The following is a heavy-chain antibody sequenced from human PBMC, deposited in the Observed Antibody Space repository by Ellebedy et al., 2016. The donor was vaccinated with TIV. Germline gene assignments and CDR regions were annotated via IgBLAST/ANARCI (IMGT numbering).Heavy chain of an antibody. CDR2: ISWNSGSI. J-gene: IGHJ6*02. V-gene: IGHV3-9*03. CDR1: GFIFSNSG. CDR3: AKDMNYYGSAMDV. D-gene: IGHD3-10*01. Sequence: GESLKISCAASGFIFSNSGMNWVRQAPGKGLEWVSGISWNSGSIDYADSVKGRFTTSRDNAKNSLYLQMNSLRAEDMALYYCAKDMNYYGSAMDVWGQGTTVTVSS.